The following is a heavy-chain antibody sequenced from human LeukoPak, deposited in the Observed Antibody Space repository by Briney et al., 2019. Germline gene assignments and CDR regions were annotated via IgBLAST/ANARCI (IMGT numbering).Heavy chain of an antibody. CDR3: ARGGDIVVVPAALSWFDP. D-gene: IGHD2-2*01. CDR1: GYTFTGYY. V-gene: IGHV1-2*02. CDR2: INPNSGGT. J-gene: IGHJ5*02. Sequence: ASVKVSCKASGYTFTGYYMHWVRQAPGQGLEWMGWINPNSGGTNYAQKFQGRVTMTRDTSISTAYMELSRLRSDGTAVYYCARGGDIVVVPAALSWFDPWGQGTLVTVSS.